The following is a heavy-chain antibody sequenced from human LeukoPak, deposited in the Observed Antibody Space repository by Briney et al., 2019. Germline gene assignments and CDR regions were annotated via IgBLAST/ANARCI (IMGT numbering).Heavy chain of an antibody. CDR3: ARGRDILTGCHY. V-gene: IGHV1-8*01. CDR2: MNPNSGNT. D-gene: IGHD3-9*01. J-gene: IGHJ4*02. Sequence: ASVKVSCKASGYTFTSYDINWVRQATGQGLEWMGWMNPNSGNTGYAQKFQGRVTMTRNTSISTAYMELSSLRSEDTAVYYCARGRDILTGCHYWGQGTLVTVSS. CDR1: GYTFTSYD.